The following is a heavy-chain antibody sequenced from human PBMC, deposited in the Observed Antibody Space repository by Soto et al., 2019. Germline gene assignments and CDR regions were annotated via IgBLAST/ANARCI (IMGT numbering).Heavy chain of an antibody. D-gene: IGHD2-21*02. V-gene: IGHV3-66*01. CDR3: ARIWRGDTIDY. CDR2: IYSGGST. CDR1: GFTVSSNY. Sequence: EVQLVESGGGLIQPGGSLRLSCAASGFTVSSNYMSWVRQAPGKGLEWVSVIYSGGSTYYADSVKGRFTISRDNPKNTLYLQMNSLRAEDTAVYYCARIWRGDTIDYWGQGTLVTVSS. J-gene: IGHJ4*02.